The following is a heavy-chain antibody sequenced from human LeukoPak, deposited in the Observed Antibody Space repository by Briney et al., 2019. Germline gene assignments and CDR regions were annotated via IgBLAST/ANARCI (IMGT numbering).Heavy chain of an antibody. CDR3: ARTDYGDTRSTGGIDY. D-gene: IGHD4-17*01. V-gene: IGHV4-59*01. Sequence: PSETLSLTCTVSGDSISSYYWSWVRQPPGKGLEWIGYIYYSGSTNYNPSLKSRVTISVDTSKNQFSLKLSSVTAADTAVYYCARTDYGDTRSTGGIDYWGQGTLVTVSS. CDR2: IYYSGST. CDR1: GDSISSYY. J-gene: IGHJ4*02.